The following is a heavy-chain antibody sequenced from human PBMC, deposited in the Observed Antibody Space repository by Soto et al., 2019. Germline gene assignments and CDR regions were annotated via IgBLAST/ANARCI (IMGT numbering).Heavy chain of an antibody. CDR3: ARVSLTKSLGYSSSWSPYYYYGMDV. D-gene: IGHD6-13*01. Sequence: EVQLVESGGGLVQPGGSLRLSCAASGFTFSSYWMSWVRQAPGKGLEWVANIKQDGSEKYYVDSVKGRFTISRDNAKNSLYLQMNSLRAEDTAVYYCARVSLTKSLGYSSSWSPYYYYGMDVWGQGTTVTVSS. V-gene: IGHV3-7*03. CDR2: IKQDGSEK. CDR1: GFTFSSYW. J-gene: IGHJ6*02.